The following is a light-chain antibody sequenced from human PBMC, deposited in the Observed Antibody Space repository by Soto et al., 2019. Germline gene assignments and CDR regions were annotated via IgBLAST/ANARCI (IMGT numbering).Light chain of an antibody. CDR2: KTS. CDR1: QSISSW. V-gene: IGKV1-5*03. CDR3: QQYKSFALT. J-gene: IGKJ4*01. Sequence: DIQMTQSPSTLSASVGDRVTITCRASQSISSWLAWYQQKPGKAPKLLIYKTSNLESGVPSRFSGSGSGTEFSLTISSLQPDDFATYYSQQYKSFALTFGGGTRVDVK.